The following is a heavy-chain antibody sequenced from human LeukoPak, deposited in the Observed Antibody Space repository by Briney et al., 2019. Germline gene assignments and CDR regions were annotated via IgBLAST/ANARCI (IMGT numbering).Heavy chain of an antibody. CDR2: INHSGST. J-gene: IGHJ3*02. V-gene: IGHV4-34*01. D-gene: IGHD5-12*01. CDR1: GGSFSGYY. CDR3: ARDDIVATSDAFDI. Sequence: PSETLSLTCAVYGGSFSGYYRSWIRQPPGKGLEWIGEINHSGSTNYNPSLKSRVTISVDTSKNQFSLKLSSVTAADTAVYYCARDDIVATSDAFDIWGQGTMVTVSS.